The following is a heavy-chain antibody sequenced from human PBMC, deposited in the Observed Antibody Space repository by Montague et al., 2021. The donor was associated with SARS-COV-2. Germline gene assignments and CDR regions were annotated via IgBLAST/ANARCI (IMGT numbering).Heavy chain of an antibody. V-gene: IGHV4-31*03. Sequence: TLSLTCTVSGGSISSGGYYWSWIRQHPGKGLEWIGYTYNSGSTNYNPSLKSRVTISVDTSKNQFSLKLSSVTAADTAVYYCARARAGSITIFGVESYLGDPWGQGTLVTVSS. CDR1: GGSISSGGYY. J-gene: IGHJ5*02. CDR2: TYNSGST. CDR3: ARARAGSITIFGVESYLGDP. D-gene: IGHD3-3*01.